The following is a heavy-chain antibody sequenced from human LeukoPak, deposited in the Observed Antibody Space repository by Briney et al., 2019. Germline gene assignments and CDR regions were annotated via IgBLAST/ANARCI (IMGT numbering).Heavy chain of an antibody. V-gene: IGHV1-46*01. Sequence: ASVKVSCTASGYAFTSYHIHWMRQAPGQGLGWMGIIIPSSGSTTYAQKFQGRVTMTRDTSTSTVYMELSSLTSDDTAVYFCARSDYNDYRGLGFWGQGTLVTVSS. J-gene: IGHJ4*02. D-gene: IGHD4-11*01. CDR1: GYAFTSYH. CDR3: ARSDYNDYRGLGF. CDR2: IIPSSGST.